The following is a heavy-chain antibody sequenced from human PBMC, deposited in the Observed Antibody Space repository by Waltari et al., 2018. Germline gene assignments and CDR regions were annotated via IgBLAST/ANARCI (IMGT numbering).Heavy chain of an antibody. J-gene: IGHJ5*02. Sequence: QVQLQESGPGQVKPSETLSLTCSVSNGSITGFFCNWIRQSPGKGLEWSGYIYYTGSTDYNPSYKSRVTISVDTAKNQFSLRLKSVTAADTGVYYCARGRIHYTSNWFDPWGQGTLVTVSS. D-gene: IGHD3-10*01. CDR3: ARGRIHYTSNWFDP. V-gene: IGHV4-59*01. CDR2: IYYTGST. CDR1: NGSITGFF.